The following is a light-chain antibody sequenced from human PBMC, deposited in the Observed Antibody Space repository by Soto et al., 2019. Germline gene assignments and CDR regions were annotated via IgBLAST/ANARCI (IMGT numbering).Light chain of an antibody. J-gene: IGLJ1*01. V-gene: IGLV1-40*01. Sequence: QSVLTQPPSVSGAPGQRVAISCTGSSTNFGAGFDVHWYQQLPGTAPKLLIYGDNNRPSGVPDRFSGSKSGTSASLAITGLQSQDEADYYCQSYESSLGGYVFGTGTKVTVL. CDR3: QSYESSLGGYV. CDR2: GDN. CDR1: STNFGAGFD.